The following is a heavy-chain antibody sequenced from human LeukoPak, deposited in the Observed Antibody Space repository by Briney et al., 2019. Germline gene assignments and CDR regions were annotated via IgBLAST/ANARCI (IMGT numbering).Heavy chain of an antibody. CDR1: GFTFDDYA. CDR3: AKDTRWETSEGCYFDY. D-gene: IGHD1-26*01. V-gene: IGHV3-9*01. Sequence: PGRSLRLSCAASGFTFDDYAMHWVRQAPGKGLEWVSGISWNSGSIGYADSVKGRFTISRDNAKNSLYLQMNSLRAEDTALYYCAKDTRWETSEGCYFDYWGQGTLVTVSS. CDR2: ISWNSGSI. J-gene: IGHJ4*02.